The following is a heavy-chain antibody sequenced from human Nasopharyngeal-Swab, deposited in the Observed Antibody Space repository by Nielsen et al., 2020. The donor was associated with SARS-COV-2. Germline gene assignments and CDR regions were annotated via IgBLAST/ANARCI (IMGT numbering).Heavy chain of an antibody. CDR2: LSNSGST. J-gene: IGHJ3*02. V-gene: IGHV4-39*01. D-gene: IGHD1-7*01. CDR1: GDSISSSTYS. Sequence: GSLRLSCSVSGDSISSSTYSWAWIRQPPGKGLEWIGTLSNSGSTYHNPSLQSRAAISVDKSNNQFSLTMSSVTAADTASYYCARHRSAITGTALHGRPSDEAFDIWGPGTMVTVAS. CDR3: ARHRSAITGTALHGRPSDEAFDI.